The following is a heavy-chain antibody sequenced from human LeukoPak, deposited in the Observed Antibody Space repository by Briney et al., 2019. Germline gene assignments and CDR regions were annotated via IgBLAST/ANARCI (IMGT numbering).Heavy chain of an antibody. Sequence: GGSLRLSCAASGFTFSSYEMNWVRQAPGKGLEWVSYISSSGSTIYYADSVKGRFTISRDNAKNSLYLQMNSLRAEDTAVYYCARVKGYGSGSYHDAFDIWGQGTMVTVSS. CDR2: ISSSGSTI. J-gene: IGHJ3*02. CDR1: GFTFSSYE. CDR3: ARVKGYGSGSYHDAFDI. D-gene: IGHD3-10*01. V-gene: IGHV3-48*03.